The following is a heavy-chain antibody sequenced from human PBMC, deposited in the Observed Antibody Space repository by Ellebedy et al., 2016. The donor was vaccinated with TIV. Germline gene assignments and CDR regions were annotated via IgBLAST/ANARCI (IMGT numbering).Heavy chain of an antibody. CDR1: GYTLTELS. J-gene: IGHJ4*02. CDR3: ATDRHYHYGSGSYYNFRY. D-gene: IGHD3-10*01. CDR2: FDPEDGET. V-gene: IGHV1-24*01. Sequence: AASVKVSCKVSGYTLTELSMHWVRQAPGKGLEWMGGFDPEDGETIYAQKFQGRVTMTEDTSTDTAYMELSSLRSEDTAVYYCATDRHYHYGSGSYYNFRYWGQGTLVTVSS.